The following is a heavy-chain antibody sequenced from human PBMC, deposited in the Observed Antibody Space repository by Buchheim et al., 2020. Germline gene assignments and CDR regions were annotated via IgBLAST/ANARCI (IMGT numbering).Heavy chain of an antibody. Sequence: QVQLQESGPGLVKPSETLSLTCTVSGGSISSYYWSWIRQPPGKGLEWIGYIYYSGSTNYNPSLKSRVTISVDKSKNQFSLKLSSVTAADTAVYYCARDSSSRGGWFDPWGQGTL. V-gene: IGHV4-59*01. D-gene: IGHD6-13*01. J-gene: IGHJ5*02. CDR2: IYYSGST. CDR3: ARDSSSRGGWFDP. CDR1: GGSISSYY.